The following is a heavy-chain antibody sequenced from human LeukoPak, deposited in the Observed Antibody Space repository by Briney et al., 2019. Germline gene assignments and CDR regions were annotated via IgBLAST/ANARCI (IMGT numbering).Heavy chain of an antibody. J-gene: IGHJ5*02. Sequence: EASVKVSCKASGGTFSSYAISWVRQAPGQGLEWMGGIIPIFGTANYAQKLQGRVTMTTDTSTSTAYMELRSLRSDDTAVYYCARGPLFGWELRPFDPWGQGTLVTVSS. D-gene: IGHD1-26*01. CDR3: ARGPLFGWELRPFDP. CDR1: GGTFSSYA. V-gene: IGHV1-69*05. CDR2: IIPIFGTA.